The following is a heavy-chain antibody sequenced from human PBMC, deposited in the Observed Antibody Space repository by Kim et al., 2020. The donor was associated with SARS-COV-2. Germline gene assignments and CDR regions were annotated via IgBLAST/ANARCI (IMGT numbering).Heavy chain of an antibody. V-gene: IGHV3-21*01. CDR2: ISSSSSYM. D-gene: IGHD3-9*01. Sequence: GGSLRLSCAASGFTFSSYSMNWVRQAPGKGLEWVSSISSSSSYMYYADSVKGRFTISRDNAKNSLYLQMNSLRAEDTAVYYCARDILTGHDYWGQGTLVTVSS. CDR3: ARDILTGHDY. CDR1: GFTFSSYS. J-gene: IGHJ4*02.